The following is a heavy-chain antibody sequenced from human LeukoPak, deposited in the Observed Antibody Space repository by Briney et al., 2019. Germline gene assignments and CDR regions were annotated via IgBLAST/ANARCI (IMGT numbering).Heavy chain of an antibody. CDR1: GVIFSNYA. V-gene: IGHV3-30*18. J-gene: IGHJ4*02. CDR3: AKEHCNNIKCYTYFDY. Sequence: PGGSLRLSCAASGVIFSNYAMHWVRQAPGKGLEWVATISYDGSNEYYADSVKGRFTIFRDNSKNTLYLQMNSLRTEDTAVYYCAKEHCNNIKCYTYFDYWGQGTLVTVSS. D-gene: IGHD2-2*02. CDR2: ISYDGSNE.